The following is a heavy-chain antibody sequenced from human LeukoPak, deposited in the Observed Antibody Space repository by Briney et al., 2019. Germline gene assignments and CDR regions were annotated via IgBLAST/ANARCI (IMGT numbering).Heavy chain of an antibody. D-gene: IGHD1-1*01. J-gene: IGHJ4*02. CDR1: GGSISSGGYY. CDR2: TYYSGST. CDR3: AREEGTGSYYFDY. Sequence: SETLSLTCTVSGGSISSGGYYWSWIRQHPGKGLEWIGYTYYSGSTYYNPSLKSRVTISVDTSKNQFSLKLSSVTAADTAVYYCAREEGTGSYYFDYWGQGTLVTVSS. V-gene: IGHV4-31*03.